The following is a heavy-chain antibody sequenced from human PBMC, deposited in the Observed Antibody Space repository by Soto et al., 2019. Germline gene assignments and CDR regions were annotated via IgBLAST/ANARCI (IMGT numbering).Heavy chain of an antibody. D-gene: IGHD3-3*01. CDR1: GGSISSGGYY. J-gene: IGHJ6*02. V-gene: IGHV4-31*03. CDR3: ARDRREYDFWSGYYPNYYYYGMDV. Sequence: TRSLTCTVSGGSISSGGYYWSWIRQHPGKGLEWIGYIYYSGSTYYNPSLKSRVTISVDTSKNQFSLKLSSVTAADTAVYYCARDRREYDFWSGYYPNYYYYGMDVWGQGTTVT. CDR2: IYYSGST.